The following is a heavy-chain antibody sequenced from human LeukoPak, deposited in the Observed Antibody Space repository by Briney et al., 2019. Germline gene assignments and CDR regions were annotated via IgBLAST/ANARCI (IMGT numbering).Heavy chain of an antibody. CDR2: IYTSGST. J-gene: IGHJ5*02. D-gene: IGHD1-26*01. V-gene: IGHV4-4*07. Sequence: SETLSLTCTVSGGSISSYYWSWIRQPAGKGLEWIGRIYTSGSTNYNPSLKSRVTMSVDTSKNQFSLKLSSVTAADTAVYYCARSPGAYSGSYYPNWFDPWGQGTLVTVSS. CDR3: ARSPGAYSGSYYPNWFDP. CDR1: GGSISSYY.